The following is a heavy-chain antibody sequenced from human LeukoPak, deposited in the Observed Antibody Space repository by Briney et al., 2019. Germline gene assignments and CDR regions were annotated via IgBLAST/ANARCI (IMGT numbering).Heavy chain of an antibody. V-gene: IGHV3-15*01. CDR2: IKTKTEGETT. CDR3: TSRTYTTNDY. D-gene: IGHD2-2*02. J-gene: IGHJ4*02. Sequence: PGGSLRLSCAASGFTFSNAWMNWVRQAPGKGLEWLGRIKTKTEGETTQYAAPMRGRLPISRDDSKNTLYLQMHSLNTEDTAVYYCTSRTYTTNDYWGLGTLVTVSS. CDR1: GFTFSNAW.